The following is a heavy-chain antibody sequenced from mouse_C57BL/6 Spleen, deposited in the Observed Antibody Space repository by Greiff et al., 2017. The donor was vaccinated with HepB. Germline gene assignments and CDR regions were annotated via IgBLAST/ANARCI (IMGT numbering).Heavy chain of an antibody. CDR2: ISSGSSTI. Sequence: DVQLVESGGGLVKPGGSLKLSCAASGFTFSDYGMHWVRQAPEKGLEWVAYISSGSSTIYYADTVKGRFTISRDNAKNTLFLQMTSLRSEDTAMYYCARRAGTGPFAYWGQGTLVTVSA. J-gene: IGHJ3*01. D-gene: IGHD4-1*01. CDR3: ARRAGTGPFAY. V-gene: IGHV5-17*01. CDR1: GFTFSDYG.